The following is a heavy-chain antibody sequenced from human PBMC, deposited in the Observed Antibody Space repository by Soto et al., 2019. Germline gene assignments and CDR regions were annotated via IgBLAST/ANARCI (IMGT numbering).Heavy chain of an antibody. CDR3: ARGVSPYYDFWSGYYTPYMDV. Sequence: ASVKVSCKASGYTFTSYGISWVRQAPGQGLERMGWISAYNGNTNYAQKLQGRVTMTTDTSTSTAYMELRSLRSDDTAVYYCARGVSPYYDFWSGYYTPYMDVWGKGTTVTVSS. V-gene: IGHV1-18*01. CDR1: GYTFTSYG. D-gene: IGHD3-3*01. J-gene: IGHJ6*03. CDR2: ISAYNGNT.